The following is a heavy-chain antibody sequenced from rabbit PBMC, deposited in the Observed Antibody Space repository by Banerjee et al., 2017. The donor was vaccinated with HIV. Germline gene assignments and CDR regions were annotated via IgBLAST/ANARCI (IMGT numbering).Heavy chain of an antibody. J-gene: IGHJ4*01. CDR1: GFTLSSSYW. D-gene: IGHD3-1*01. CDR2: IYNGDDST. V-gene: IGHV1S43*01. Sequence: QSLEESGGALVKPGASLTLTCTASGFTLSSSYWICWFRQAPGKGLEWIACIYNGDDSTWYASWVNGRFTISRSTSLNTVDLKMTSLTVADTAAYFCARDGVGYTFDLEVWGPGTLVTVS. CDR3: ARDGVGYTFDLEV.